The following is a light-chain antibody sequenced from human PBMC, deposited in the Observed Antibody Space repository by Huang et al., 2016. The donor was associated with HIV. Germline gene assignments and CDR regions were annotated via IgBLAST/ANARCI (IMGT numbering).Light chain of an antibody. V-gene: IGKV3-11*01. CDR1: QSVISY. CDR3: QQRSNWPPA. J-gene: IGKJ5*01. CDR2: DAY. Sequence: EIVLTQPPATLSLSPGERAILSCRASQSVISYLAWYQQKPGQAPRLLIYDAYNRATGVPARFSGSWSGTDFTLTISSLEPEDFAVYYCQQRSNWPPAFGQGTRLEIK.